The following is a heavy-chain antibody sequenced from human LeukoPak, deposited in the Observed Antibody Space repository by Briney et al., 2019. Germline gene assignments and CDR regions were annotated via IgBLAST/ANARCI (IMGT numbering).Heavy chain of an antibody. CDR1: GYTFTGYY. J-gene: IGHJ3*02. Sequence: ASVKVSCKASGYTFTGYYMHWVRQAPGQGLEWMGWINPNSGGTNYAQKFQGRVTMTRDTSISTAYMELSRLRSDDTAAYYCASEVSRPYYYDSSGSDAFDIWGQGTMVTVSS. V-gene: IGHV1-2*02. CDR3: ASEVSRPYYYDSSGSDAFDI. D-gene: IGHD3-22*01. CDR2: INPNSGGT.